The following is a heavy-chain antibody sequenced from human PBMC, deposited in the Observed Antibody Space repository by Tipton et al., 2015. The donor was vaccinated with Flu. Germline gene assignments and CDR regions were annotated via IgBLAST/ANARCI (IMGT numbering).Heavy chain of an antibody. J-gene: IGHJ5*02. Sequence: QSGPEVKKPGASVKVSCKASGYTFTGYYMHWVRQAPGQGLEWMGWINPNSGGTNYAQKFQGRVTMTRDTSISTAYMELSRLRSDDTAVYYCARVYMARFKWWVRFDPWGQGTLVTVSS. CDR3: ARVYMARFKWWVRFDP. CDR2: INPNSGGT. D-gene: IGHD2-15*01. CDR1: GYTFTGYY. V-gene: IGHV1-2*02.